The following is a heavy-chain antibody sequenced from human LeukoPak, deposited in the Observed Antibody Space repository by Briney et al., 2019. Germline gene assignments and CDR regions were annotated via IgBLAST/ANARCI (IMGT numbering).Heavy chain of an antibody. CDR3: AKDINMDV. J-gene: IGHJ6*03. CDR2: LRWDGGST. V-gene: IGHV3-43D*04. CDR1: GFTFYEYV. Sequence: GGSLRLSCAPSGFTFYEYVMHWVPQAPGKGLEWVSHLRWDGGSTYSADSEKGRFTISRDNSKNSLYLQMNSLRAQGTALYYCAKDINMDVWGKGTTVSVS.